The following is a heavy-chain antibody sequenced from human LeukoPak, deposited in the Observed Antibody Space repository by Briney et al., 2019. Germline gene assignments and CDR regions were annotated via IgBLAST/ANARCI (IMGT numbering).Heavy chain of an antibody. CDR3: ARVVDYGELNWFDP. CDR1: GGSISSGDYY. V-gene: IGHV4-30-4*01. CDR2: IYYSGST. D-gene: IGHD4-17*01. J-gene: IGHJ5*02. Sequence: PSQTLSLTCTVSGGSISSGDYYWSWIRQPPGKGLEWIVYIYYSGSTYYNPSLKSRVTISVDTSKNQFSLKLSSVTAADTAVYYCARVVDYGELNWFDPWGQGTLVTVSS.